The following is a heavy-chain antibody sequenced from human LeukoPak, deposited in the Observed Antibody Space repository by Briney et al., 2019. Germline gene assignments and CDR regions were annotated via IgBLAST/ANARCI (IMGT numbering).Heavy chain of an antibody. D-gene: IGHD3-16*01. CDR1: GDSVSSNSAA. Sequence: SQTLSLTCAISGDSVSSNSAAWNWIRQSPSRGLEWLGRTYYRSKWYNDYAVSVKSRITINPDTSKNQFSLQLNSVTPEDTAVYYCARTGLAGGKNNGRFDYWGQGTLVTVSS. V-gene: IGHV6-1*01. CDR2: TYYRSKWYN. CDR3: ARTGLAGGKNNGRFDY. J-gene: IGHJ4*02.